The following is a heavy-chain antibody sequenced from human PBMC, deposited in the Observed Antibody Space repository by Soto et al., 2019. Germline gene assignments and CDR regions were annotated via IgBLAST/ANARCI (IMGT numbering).Heavy chain of an antibody. CDR2: ISAYNGNT. CDR1: GYTFTSYG. D-gene: IGHD2-2*01. CDR3: ASAIVVVPAAMKMDYYYYGMDV. J-gene: IGHJ6*02. V-gene: IGHV1-18*01. Sequence: GASVKVSCKASGYTFTSYGISWVRQAPGQGLEWMGWISAYNGNTNYAQKLQGRVTMTTDTSTSTAYMELRSLRSDDTAVYYCASAIVVVPAAMKMDYYYYGMDVWGQGTTVTISS.